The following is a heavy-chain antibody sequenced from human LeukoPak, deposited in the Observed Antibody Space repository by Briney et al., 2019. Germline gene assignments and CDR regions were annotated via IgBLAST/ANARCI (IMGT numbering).Heavy chain of an antibody. CDR3: ARDVLAGIAAAGTVYLGWFDP. V-gene: IGHV4-39*07. D-gene: IGHD6-13*01. CDR2: IYYSGST. CDR1: GGSISSSSYY. J-gene: IGHJ5*02. Sequence: SETLSLTCTVSGGSISSSSYYWGWIRQPPGKGLEWIGSIYYSGSTYYNPSLKSRVTISVDTSKNQFSLKLSSVTAADTAAYYCARDVLAGIAAAGTVYLGWFDPWGQGTLVTVSS.